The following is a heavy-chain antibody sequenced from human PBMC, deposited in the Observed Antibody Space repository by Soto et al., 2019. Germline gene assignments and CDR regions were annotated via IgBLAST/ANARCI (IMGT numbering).Heavy chain of an antibody. D-gene: IGHD3-16*01. Sequence: SETLSLTCTVSGGSFSSSSYYWSWIRQPPGKGLEWIGYIYNSGSTNYNPSLKSRVTISVDTSKNQFSLKLSSVTAADTAVYYCARGRFDYIWGSPAPYLDYWGHGALVTVSS. V-gene: IGHV4-61*01. CDR1: GGSFSSSSYY. CDR2: IYNSGST. J-gene: IGHJ4*01. CDR3: ARGRFDYIWGSPAPYLDY.